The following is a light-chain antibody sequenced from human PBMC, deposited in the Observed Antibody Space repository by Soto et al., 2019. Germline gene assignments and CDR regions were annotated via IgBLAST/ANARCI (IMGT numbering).Light chain of an antibody. J-gene: IGKJ1*01. Sequence: QSLLSRPVTLGQQSSISFRSSQLLVYSASSSWLNWYQQRPGQSPRLLIYKVSTRDCGVPERFSGSGSGTDFTLKISRVEAEDVATYYCKHCVQYPQTFGQGTKVDIK. CDR3: KHCVQYPQT. CDR1: QLLVYSASSSW. CDR2: KVS. V-gene: IGKV2-30*01.